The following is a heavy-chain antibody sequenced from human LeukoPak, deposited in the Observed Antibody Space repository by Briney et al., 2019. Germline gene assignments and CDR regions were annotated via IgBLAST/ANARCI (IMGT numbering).Heavy chain of an antibody. Sequence: SETLSLTCTASGGSISSYYWSWIRQPPGKGLEWIGYIYYSGSTNYSPSLKSRVTISVHTSKNQFSLKLSSVTAADTAVYYCARHGAYWYFDLWGRGTLVTVSS. V-gene: IGHV4-59*08. CDR1: GGSISSYY. J-gene: IGHJ2*01. CDR2: IYYSGST. D-gene: IGHD3-16*01. CDR3: ARHGAYWYFDL.